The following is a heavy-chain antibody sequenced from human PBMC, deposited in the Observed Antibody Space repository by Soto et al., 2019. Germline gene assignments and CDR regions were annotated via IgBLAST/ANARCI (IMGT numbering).Heavy chain of an antibody. CDR1: GFDFRSYS. D-gene: IGHD3-10*01. CDR3: ARFLLGFVEGARDY. CDR2: ISSSSSTI. Sequence: EVQLVESGGGLVQPGGSLRLSCTASGFDFRSYSMNWVRQAPGKGLEWVSYISSSSSTIYYADSVKGRFTVSRDNANNSLALQMNSRRDEDTVVYYCARFLLGFVEGARDYWGQGTLVTVSS. V-gene: IGHV3-48*02. J-gene: IGHJ4*02.